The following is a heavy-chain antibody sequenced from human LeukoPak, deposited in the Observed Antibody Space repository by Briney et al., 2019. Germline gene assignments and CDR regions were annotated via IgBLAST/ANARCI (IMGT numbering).Heavy chain of an antibody. J-gene: IGHJ4*02. CDR1: GFTFSSYS. Sequence: GGSLRLSCAASGFTFSSYSMNWVRQAPGKGLEWVSYISSSSSTIYYADSVKGRFTISRDNAKNSLYLQMNSLRAEDTAVYYCARDHSESQYYYDSSGYSYYFDYWGQGTLVTVSS. D-gene: IGHD3-22*01. V-gene: IGHV3-48*04. CDR2: ISSSSSTI. CDR3: ARDHSESQYYYDSSGYSYYFDY.